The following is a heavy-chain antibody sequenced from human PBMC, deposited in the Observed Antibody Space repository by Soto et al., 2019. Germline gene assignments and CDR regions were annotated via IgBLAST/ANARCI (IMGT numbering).Heavy chain of an antibody. CDR3: ARVGAWGGRASSSQLSAMDV. J-gene: IGHJ6*02. V-gene: IGHV6-1*01. CDR1: GDSVSSNSAA. Sequence: SQTLSRTCAISGDSVSSNSAAWNWIRQSPSRGLEWLGRTYYRSKWYNDYAVSVKSRITINPDTSKNQFSLQLNSVTPEDTAVYYCARVGAWGGRASSSQLSAMDVWGPGTTVTVSS. CDR2: TYYRSKWYN. D-gene: IGHD6-13*01.